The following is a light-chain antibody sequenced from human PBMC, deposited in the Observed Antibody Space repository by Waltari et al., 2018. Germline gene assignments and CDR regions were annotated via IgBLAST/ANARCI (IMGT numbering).Light chain of an antibody. Sequence: QAVLTQPPSVSGAPGQRVTISCTGSSSNIGAGYDVRWYQPFSGTAPKLLIYGNNNRPSGVPDRFSGSKSGTSASLAITGLQAEDEADYYCQSYDRSHVVFGGGTKLTVL. CDR2: GNN. CDR3: QSYDRSHVV. V-gene: IGLV1-40*01. J-gene: IGLJ2*01. CDR1: SSNIGAGYD.